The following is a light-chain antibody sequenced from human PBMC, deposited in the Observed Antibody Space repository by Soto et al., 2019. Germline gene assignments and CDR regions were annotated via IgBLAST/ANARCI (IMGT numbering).Light chain of an antibody. CDR1: QSISSY. Sequence: DIQMTQSPSSLSASVGDRVTITCRTSQSISSYLNWYQQKPGKAPKLLIYAASSLQSEVPSRFSGSGSETEFTLTISGLLPEDSATYYSQQSYSTPLYTFGQGTKLEIK. V-gene: IGKV1-39*01. CDR3: QQSYSTPLYT. CDR2: AAS. J-gene: IGKJ2*01.